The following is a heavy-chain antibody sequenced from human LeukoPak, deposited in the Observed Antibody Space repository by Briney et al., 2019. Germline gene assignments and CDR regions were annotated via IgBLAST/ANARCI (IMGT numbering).Heavy chain of an antibody. CDR3: AREGYIYGFDY. V-gene: IGHV3-21*01. CDR1: GFTFSTFS. CDR2: ISSSSSSV. D-gene: IGHD5-18*01. Sequence: GGSLRLSCAASGFTFSTFSMNWVRQAPGKGLEWVSSISSSSSSVYYADSVKGRFTISRDNSKNSVFLQMNSLRAEDTAVYYCAREGYIYGFDYWGQGTLVTASS. J-gene: IGHJ4*02.